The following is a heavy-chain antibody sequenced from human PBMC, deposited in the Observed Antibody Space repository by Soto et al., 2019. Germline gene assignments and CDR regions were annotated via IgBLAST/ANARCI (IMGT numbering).Heavy chain of an antibody. J-gene: IGHJ4*02. D-gene: IGHD3-16*01. CDR1: GYTFTSYG. CDR2: ISAYNGNT. CDR3: ARRTDYGGEYYFDY. V-gene: IGHV1-18*01. Sequence: ASVKVSCKASGYTFTSYGISWVRKAPGQGLEWMGWISAYNGNTNYAQKLQGRVTMTTDTSTSTAYMELRSLRSDDTAVYYCARRTDYGGEYYFDYWGQGTLVTVSS.